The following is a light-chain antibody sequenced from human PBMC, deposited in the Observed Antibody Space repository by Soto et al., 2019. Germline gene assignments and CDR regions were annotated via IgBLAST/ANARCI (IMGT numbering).Light chain of an antibody. CDR1: QRVSKY. J-gene: IGKJ1*01. CDR3: QQSYSAPRT. Sequence: DIQMTQSPSSLSASVGDRVTITCRASQRVSKYLNWYQQKPGKAPKLLIYDVSSLQSGVPSRFSGSGSGTDFTLNISSLQPEDFANYYCQQSYSAPRTFGQGTKVEI. V-gene: IGKV1-39*01. CDR2: DVS.